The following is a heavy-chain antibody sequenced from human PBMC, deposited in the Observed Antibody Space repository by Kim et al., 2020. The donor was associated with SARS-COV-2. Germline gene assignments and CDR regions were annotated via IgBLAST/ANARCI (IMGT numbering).Heavy chain of an antibody. CDR3: AKDRALVVVVGHYYYGMDV. Sequence: GGSLRLSCAASGFTFSSYGMHWVRQAPGKGLEWVAVISYDGSNKYYADSVKGRFTISRDNSKNTLYLQMNSLRAEDTAVYYCAKDRALVVVVGHYYYGMDVWGQGTTVTVSS. D-gene: IGHD2-15*01. J-gene: IGHJ6*02. V-gene: IGHV3-30*18. CDR2: ISYDGSNK. CDR1: GFTFSSYG.